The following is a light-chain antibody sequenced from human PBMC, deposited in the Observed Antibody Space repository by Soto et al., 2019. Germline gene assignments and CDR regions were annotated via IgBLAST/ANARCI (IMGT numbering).Light chain of an antibody. CDR1: PAIASF. J-gene: IGKJ1*01. CDR3: QQSYSTPWT. CDR2: DAA. Sequence: IQLTQSPSSLSASVGDRVTITCRASPAIASFLAWYQQKPGTAPKLLIYDAATLQSGVPSRFSGSGSETDFTLTISSLQPEDFATYYCQQSYSTPWTFGQGTNV. V-gene: IGKV1-39*01.